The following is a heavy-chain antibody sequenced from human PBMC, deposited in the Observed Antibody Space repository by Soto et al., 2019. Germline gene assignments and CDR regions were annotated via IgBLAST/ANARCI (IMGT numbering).Heavy chain of an antibody. CDR3: ARNSRFDTPMVY. D-gene: IGHD5-18*01. Sequence: EVQLVESGGGLVQPGGSLRLSCAASGFTVSSNYMSWVRQAPGKRLEWVSVIYSGGSTYYADSVKGRFTISRDKSKSTLYLQMHSLRAEDTAVYYCARNSRFDTPMVYWGQGTLVTVSS. V-gene: IGHV3-66*01. J-gene: IGHJ4*02. CDR2: IYSGGST. CDR1: GFTVSSNY.